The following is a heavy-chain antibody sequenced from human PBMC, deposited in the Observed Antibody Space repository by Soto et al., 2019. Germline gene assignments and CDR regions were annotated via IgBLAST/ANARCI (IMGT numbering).Heavy chain of an antibody. Sequence: AGGSLRLSCAASGFTSSSYGMHWVRQAPGKGLEWVAVISSDGSNKYYADSVKGRFTISRDNSKNTLYLQMNSLRAEDTAVYYCAKDQFAYCSSNRWSSMIDSWGQGTLVTVSS. CDR1: GFTSSSYG. D-gene: IGHD2-2*01. J-gene: IGHJ4*02. V-gene: IGHV3-30*18. CDR3: AKDQFAYCSSNRWSSMIDS. CDR2: ISSDGSNK.